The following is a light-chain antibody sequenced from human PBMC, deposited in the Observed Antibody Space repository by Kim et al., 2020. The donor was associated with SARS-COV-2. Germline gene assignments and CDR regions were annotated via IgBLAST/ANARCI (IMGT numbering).Light chain of an antibody. CDR1: IANIGNNL. CDR3: AAWDNALNGLE. J-gene: IGLJ3*02. V-gene: IGLV1-47*01. Sequence: QSVVTQPPSASGTHGQGVTISCSGRIANIGNNLVYWFQHLPGRAPKLLVYKDDQRASGVPDRFSASKSGASASLAISGLRSVDEATYYCAAWDNALNGLEFGGGTQLTVL. CDR2: KDD.